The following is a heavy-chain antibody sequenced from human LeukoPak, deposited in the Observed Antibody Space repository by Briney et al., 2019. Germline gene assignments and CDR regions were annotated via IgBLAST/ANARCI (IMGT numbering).Heavy chain of an antibody. CDR1: GFTLRRYD. Sequence: GGSLRLSCATSGFTLRRYDMHWVRQATGKGLEWVSAIGSAGDTYYPGSVKGRFTISRDNSKNTLYLQMNSLRAEDTAVYYCAREGPTGANCFDYWGQGTLVTVSS. V-gene: IGHV3-13*04. CDR2: IGSAGDT. CDR3: AREGPTGANCFDY. J-gene: IGHJ4*02. D-gene: IGHD2-15*01.